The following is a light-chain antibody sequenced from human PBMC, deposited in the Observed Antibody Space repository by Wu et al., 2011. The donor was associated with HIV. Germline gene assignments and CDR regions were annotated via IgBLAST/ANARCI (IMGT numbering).Light chain of an antibody. J-gene: IGKJ1*01. V-gene: IGKV1-39*01. CDR2: LHP. Sequence: DRITITCRTSQTISNYLNWYQQKPGKPLSSWYILHPLYRLGPIKVQCSGSGTDSFYLTISSLQPEDVATYYCQKYNTAPWTFGQGTKLEIK. CDR1: QTISNY. CDR3: QKYNTAPWT.